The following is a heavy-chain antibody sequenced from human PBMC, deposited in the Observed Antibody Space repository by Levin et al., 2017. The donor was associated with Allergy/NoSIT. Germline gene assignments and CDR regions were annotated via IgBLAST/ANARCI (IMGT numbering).Heavy chain of an antibody. CDR2: ISAYNGNT. J-gene: IGHJ4*02. D-gene: IGHD6-13*01. Sequence: VASVKVSCKASGYTFTSYGISWVRQAPGQGLEWMGWISAYNGNTNYAQKLQGRVTMTTDTSTSTAYMELRSLRSDDTAVYYCARGGEYIAAAGYFDYWGQGTLVTVSS. CDR3: ARGGEYIAAAGYFDY. CDR1: GYTFTSYG. V-gene: IGHV1-18*01.